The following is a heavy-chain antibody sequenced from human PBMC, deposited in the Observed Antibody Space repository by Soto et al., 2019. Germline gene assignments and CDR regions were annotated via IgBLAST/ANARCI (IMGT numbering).Heavy chain of an antibody. J-gene: IGHJ4*02. D-gene: IGHD6-13*01. CDR3: ARAYSSSWYLDY. V-gene: IGHV4-31*03. Sequence: SETLSLTCTVSGGSISSGGYYWSWIRQHPGKGLEWIGYIYYSEGTYYNPSLKSRVTISVDTSKNQFSLKLSSVTAADTAVYYCARAYSSSWYLDYWGQGTLVTVSS. CDR1: GGSISSGGYY. CDR2: IYYSEGT.